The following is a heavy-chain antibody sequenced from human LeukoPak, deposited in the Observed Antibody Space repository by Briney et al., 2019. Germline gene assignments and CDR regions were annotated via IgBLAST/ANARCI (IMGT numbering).Heavy chain of an antibody. Sequence: GGSPRLSCAASGFTFSSYTMHWVRQAPGKGLEWVTLTSYDENRKYYADSVKGRFTISRDNSKNTLYLQMDSLRAEDTAVYYCARDWGYGYGHPFDYWGQGTLVTVSS. V-gene: IGHV3-30-3*01. CDR1: GFTFSSYT. CDR3: ARDWGYGYGHPFDY. CDR2: TSYDENRK. D-gene: IGHD5-18*01. J-gene: IGHJ4*02.